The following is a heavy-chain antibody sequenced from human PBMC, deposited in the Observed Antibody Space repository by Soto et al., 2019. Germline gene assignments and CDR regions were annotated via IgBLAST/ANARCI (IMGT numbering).Heavy chain of an antibody. CDR1: GFIFNDYA. CDR2: IWYDGSNK. CDR3: ARDPPASGVALDV. D-gene: IGHD2-21*01. J-gene: IGHJ6*02. Sequence: QVQLVESGGGVVQPGGSLRLSCAASGFIFNDYAMHWVRQAPGKGLEWVSFIWYDGSNKHYADSVEGRFTIARDNTKNTLHLQMSSLRLEATAVYYWARDPPASGVALDVWGQGTTVTV. V-gene: IGHV3-33*01.